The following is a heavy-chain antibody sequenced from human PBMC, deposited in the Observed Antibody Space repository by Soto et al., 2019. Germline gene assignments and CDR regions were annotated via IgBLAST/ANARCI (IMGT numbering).Heavy chain of an antibody. V-gene: IGHV3-30*03. J-gene: IGHJ4*02. CDR2: TSYDGSNA. Sequence: QVQLVESGGGVVQPGTSLRLSCVGSGFTFRSFVIHWVRQAPGKGLEWVALTSYDGSNAYYGDSVKGRFTISRDNSKNTVDLQMDSLRVEDTALYYCARWGTTGGLDFWGRGTLVSVSS. CDR1: GFTFRSFV. CDR3: ARWGTTGGLDF. D-gene: IGHD3-16*01.